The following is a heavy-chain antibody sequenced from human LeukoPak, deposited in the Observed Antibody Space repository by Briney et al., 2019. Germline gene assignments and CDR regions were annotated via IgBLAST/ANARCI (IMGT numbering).Heavy chain of an antibody. V-gene: IGHV5-51*01. D-gene: IGHD2-15*01. CDR2: VYPGDSDT. CDR1: GYSFTNFW. J-gene: IGHJ4*02. Sequence: GESLKISCKSSGYSFTNFWIGWVRQMPGKGLEWMGVVYPGDSDTRYSPSFQGQVTISADKSISTAYLQWSSLKASDTAMYYCARQGIVEGEGDYWGQGTLVTVSS. CDR3: ARQGIVEGEGDY.